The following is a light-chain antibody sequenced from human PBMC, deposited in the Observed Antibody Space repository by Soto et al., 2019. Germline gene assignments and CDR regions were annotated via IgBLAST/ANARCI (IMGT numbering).Light chain of an antibody. J-gene: IGLJ2*01. Sequence: QSALTQPASVSGSPGQSITISCTGSNSDIGTYNYVSWYQQHPGKAPKLLIYEVTNRPSEVSDRFSGSKSGNTASLTISGLQSEDEAFYHCSSYSSTSTYILFCGGTQLTVL. CDR3: SSYSSTSTYIL. V-gene: IGLV2-14*01. CDR1: NSDIGTYNY. CDR2: EVT.